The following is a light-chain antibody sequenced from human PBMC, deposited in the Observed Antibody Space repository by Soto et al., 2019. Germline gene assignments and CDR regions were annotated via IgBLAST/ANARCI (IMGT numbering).Light chain of an antibody. CDR3: KQANTFPLT. CDR1: QGGNGW. V-gene: IGKV1-12*01. J-gene: IGKJ4*01. Sequence: DIQLTQSPSSVSASVGDRVTITCRASQGGNGWLAWYQQKPGQAPKLLIYAISTLQSGVPSRFSGSGSGTDFTLTISSLQPEDSATYYCKQANTFPLTFGGGTKVEIK. CDR2: AIS.